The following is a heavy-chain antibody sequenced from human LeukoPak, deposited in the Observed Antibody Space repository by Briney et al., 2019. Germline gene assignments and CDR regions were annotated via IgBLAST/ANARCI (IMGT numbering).Heavy chain of an antibody. J-gene: IGHJ3*02. V-gene: IGHV3-7*01. D-gene: IGHD2-15*01. Sequence: GGSLRLSCAASGFTFSSYWMSWVRQAPGKGLEWVANIKQDGSEKYYVDSVKGRFTISRDNAKNSLYLQMNSLRAEDTAVYYCARDSGYCSGGSCYVDIWGQGTIVTVSS. CDR3: ARDSGYCSGGSCYVDI. CDR2: IKQDGSEK. CDR1: GFTFSSYW.